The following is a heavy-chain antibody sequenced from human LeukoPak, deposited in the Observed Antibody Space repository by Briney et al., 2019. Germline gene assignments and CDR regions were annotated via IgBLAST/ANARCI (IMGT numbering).Heavy chain of an antibody. D-gene: IGHD6-13*01. CDR1: GHTFTSYY. CDR3: ARDPWGLKAATYYNGTAV. J-gene: IGHJ6*02. V-gene: IGHV1-46*01. CDR2: INPSGGST. Sequence: ASVKVSCKASGHTFTSYYMDWGRQAPGQGLEWMGIINPSGGSTSYAQKFQGRVTMTRDTSTSTVYMELSSLRSEDTAVYYCARDPWGLKAATYYNGTAVWGQGTTVTVSS.